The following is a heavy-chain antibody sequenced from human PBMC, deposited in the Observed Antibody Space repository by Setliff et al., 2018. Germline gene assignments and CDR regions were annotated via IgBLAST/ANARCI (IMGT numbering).Heavy chain of an antibody. J-gene: IGHJ4*02. Sequence: ASVKVSCKSSGYIFAGYYIHWLRQTPGQGLEWMGWINPISGGTNCAQKFQGRVTLTRDTSTNTVYLEVTSLRSEDTAVYYCARAGMASINRKGVFEYWGQGTLVTVSS. CDR1: GYIFAGYY. CDR3: ARAGMASINRKGVFEY. CDR2: INPISGGT. V-gene: IGHV1-2*02. D-gene: IGHD3-10*01.